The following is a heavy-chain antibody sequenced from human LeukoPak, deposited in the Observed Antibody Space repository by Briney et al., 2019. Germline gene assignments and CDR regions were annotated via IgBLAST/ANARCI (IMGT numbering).Heavy chain of an antibody. CDR1: GYTFTSYD. CDR2: MNPNSGNT. D-gene: IGHD3-10*01. Sequence: ASVTVSCKASGYTFTSYDMNWVRQAPGQGLEWMGWMNPNSGNTAYAQKFKGRVTMTRNTSISTAYMELSRLRSEDTAVYYGARIGGGEEGVYWGQGTLVTVSS. J-gene: IGHJ4*02. CDR3: ARIGGGEEGVY. V-gene: IGHV1-8*01.